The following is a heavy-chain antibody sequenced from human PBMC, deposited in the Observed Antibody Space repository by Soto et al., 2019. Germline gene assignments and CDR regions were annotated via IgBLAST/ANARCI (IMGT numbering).Heavy chain of an antibody. Sequence: GGSLRLSCAASGLTFSSYGMHWVRQAPGKGLEWVAVIWYDGSNKYYADSVKGRFTISRDNSKNTLYLQMNSLRAEDTAVYYCARGPRMGYYDYVRGSYPKYYGMDVWGQGTTVTVSS. CDR2: IWYDGSNK. CDR1: GLTFSSYG. D-gene: IGHD3-16*02. V-gene: IGHV3-33*01. CDR3: ARGPRMGYYDYVRGSYPKYYGMDV. J-gene: IGHJ6*02.